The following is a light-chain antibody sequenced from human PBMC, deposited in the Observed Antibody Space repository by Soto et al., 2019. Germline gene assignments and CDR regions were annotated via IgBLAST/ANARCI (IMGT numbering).Light chain of an antibody. CDR1: QSVSSSY. V-gene: IGKV3-20*01. J-gene: IGKJ4*01. CDR3: EQYGSPPLH. CDR2: GAS. Sequence: EIVLTQSPGTLSLSPGERATVSCRASQSVSSSYLAWYQQKPGQAPRLLIYGASSRATGIPNRFSGSGSGTDFTLTVSRLEPEDFAVYYCEQYGSPPLHVGGGTKVDIK.